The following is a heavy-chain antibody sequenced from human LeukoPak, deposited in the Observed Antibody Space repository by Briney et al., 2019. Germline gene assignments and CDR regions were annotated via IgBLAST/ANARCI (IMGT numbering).Heavy chain of an antibody. V-gene: IGHV3-33*01. CDR3: ARDYSGYDRGGFDY. CDR2: IWYDGSNK. D-gene: IGHD5-12*01. CDR1: GFTLSSYG. J-gene: IGHJ4*02. Sequence: PGGSLRLSCAASGFTLSSYGMHWVRQAPGKGLEWVAVIWYDGSNKYYADSVKGRFTISRDNSKNTLYLQMNSLRAEDTAVYYCARDYSGYDRGGFDYWGQGTLVTVSS.